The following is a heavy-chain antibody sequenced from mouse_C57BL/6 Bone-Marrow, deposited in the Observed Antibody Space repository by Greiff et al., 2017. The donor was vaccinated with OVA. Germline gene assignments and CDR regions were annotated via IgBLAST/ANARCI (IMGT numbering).Heavy chain of an antibody. V-gene: IGHV7-1*01. CDR2: SRNNANDYTT. CDR1: GFTFSDFY. J-gene: IGHJ1*03. CDR3: ARDNWDWYFDV. Sequence: EVKLVESGGGLVQSGRSLRLSCATSGFTFSDFYMEWVRQAPGKGLEWIAASRNNANDYTTEYSASVQGRFIVSRDTDPSSLDLQMKALMAEDTASYYCARDNWDWYFDVWGTGTTVTVSS. D-gene: IGHD4-1*01.